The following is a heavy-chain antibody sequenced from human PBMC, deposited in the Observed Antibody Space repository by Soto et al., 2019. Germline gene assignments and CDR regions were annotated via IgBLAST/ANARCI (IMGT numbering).Heavy chain of an antibody. CDR3: ARTGRDFYGLDV. V-gene: IGHV3-13*05. D-gene: IGHD1-1*01. Sequence: EVQLVESGGGLVQPGGSLRLSCEASGFTFRNYDMHWVRQGTGKGLEWVSGISAAGDPDYADSVEGRFTISRENAQNSFFLQMTSLRVGDTAVYYCARTGRDFYGLDVWGQGTTVIVSS. J-gene: IGHJ6*02. CDR2: ISAAGDP. CDR1: GFTFRNYD.